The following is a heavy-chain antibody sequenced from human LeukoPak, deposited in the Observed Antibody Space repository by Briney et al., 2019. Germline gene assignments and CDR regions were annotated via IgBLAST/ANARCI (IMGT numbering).Heavy chain of an antibody. CDR1: GFTFSNAW. Sequence: GGSLRLSRAASGFTFSNAWMSWVRQAPGKGLEWVGRIIRKSDGGTTDYAATVKGRFTISRDDSENTLFLQMNSLKTEDTAVYYCTTSGRATTRFVDYWGQGTLVSVSS. V-gene: IGHV3-15*01. J-gene: IGHJ4*02. CDR2: IIRKSDGGTT. D-gene: IGHD1-26*01. CDR3: TTSGRATTRFVDY.